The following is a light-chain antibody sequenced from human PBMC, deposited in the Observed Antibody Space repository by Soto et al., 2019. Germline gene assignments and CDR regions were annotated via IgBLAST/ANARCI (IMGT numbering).Light chain of an antibody. CDR1: QSFXSN. Sequence: EIGMTQSPSTLSVSPGERATLSCRASQSFXSNFAWYEQKPGQAPRILSXGESTRATGIPARFSGSGSGKEFTLNISSLQSEDFAVYSCQQYNNLPTLTFGGGTKVDIK. V-gene: IGKV3-15*01. CDR2: GES. J-gene: IGKJ4*02. CDR3: QQYNNLPTLT.